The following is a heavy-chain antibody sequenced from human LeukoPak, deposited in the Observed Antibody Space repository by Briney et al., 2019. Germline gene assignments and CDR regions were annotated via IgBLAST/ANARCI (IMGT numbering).Heavy chain of an antibody. CDR2: IKSKTDGGTT. J-gene: IGHJ6*03. Sequence: GGSLRLSCAASGFTFSNAWMSWVRQAPGKGLEWVGRIKSKTDGGTTDYAAPVKGRFTISRDDSKNTLYLRMNSLKTEDTAVYYCARMHYYYYYMDVWGKGTTVTISS. CDR1: GFTFSNAW. CDR3: ARMHYYYYYMDV. V-gene: IGHV3-15*01. D-gene: IGHD2/OR15-2a*01.